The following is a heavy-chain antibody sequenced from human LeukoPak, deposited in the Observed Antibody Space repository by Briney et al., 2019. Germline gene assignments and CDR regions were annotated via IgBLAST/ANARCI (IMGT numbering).Heavy chain of an antibody. CDR2: IYYSGST. Sequence: SETLSLTCAVSGDSISSSHWWSWVRQSPGKGLEWIGYIYYSGSTNYNPSLKSRVTISVDTSKNQFSLKLSSVTAADTAVYYCAREGADYGDYVLTFDIWGQGTMVTVSS. D-gene: IGHD4-17*01. CDR3: AREGADYGDYVLTFDI. CDR1: GDSISSSHW. V-gene: IGHV4-4*02. J-gene: IGHJ3*02.